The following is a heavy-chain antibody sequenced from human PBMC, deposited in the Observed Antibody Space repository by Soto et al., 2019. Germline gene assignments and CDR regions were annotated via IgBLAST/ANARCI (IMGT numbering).Heavy chain of an antibody. CDR2: IIPILGIA. Sequence: QVQLVQSGAEVKKPGSSVKVSCKASGGTFSSYTISWVRQAPGQGLEWMGRIIPILGIANYAQKFQGRVTITADKSTGTAYMELSSLRSEDTAVYYCARGGNCSGGSCYTGIYYYYGMDVWGQGTTVTVSS. V-gene: IGHV1-69*02. J-gene: IGHJ6*02. CDR3: ARGGNCSGGSCYTGIYYYYGMDV. CDR1: GGTFSSYT. D-gene: IGHD2-15*01.